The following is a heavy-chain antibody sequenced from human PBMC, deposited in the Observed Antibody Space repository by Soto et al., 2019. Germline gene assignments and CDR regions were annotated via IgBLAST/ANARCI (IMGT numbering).Heavy chain of an antibody. CDR1: GFTFSSYA. CDR2: ISGSGGST. CDR3: ANGGTGNDAFDI. Sequence: GGSLRLSCAASGFTFSSYAMSWVRQAPGKGLEWVSAISGSGGSTYYADSVKGRFTISRDNSKNTLYLQMNSLRAEDTAVYYCANGGTGNDAFDIWGQGTMVTVSS. D-gene: IGHD7-27*01. J-gene: IGHJ3*02. V-gene: IGHV3-23*01.